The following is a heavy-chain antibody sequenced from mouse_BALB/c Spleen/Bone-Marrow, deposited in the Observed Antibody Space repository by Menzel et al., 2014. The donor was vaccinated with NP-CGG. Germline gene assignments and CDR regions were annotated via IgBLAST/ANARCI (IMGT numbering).Heavy chain of an antibody. D-gene: IGHD2-1*01. CDR3: ASPYGNYDAMDY. Sequence: VQLQQSGAELAKPGASVKMSCKASGYTFTSYWMHWVKQRPGQGLEWIGYINPSTGYTEYNQKFKDKATLTADKSSSTAYMQLSNLTSEDSAVYYCASPYGNYDAMDYWGQGTSVTVSS. J-gene: IGHJ4*01. CDR2: INPSTGYT. V-gene: IGHV1-7*01. CDR1: GYTFTSYW.